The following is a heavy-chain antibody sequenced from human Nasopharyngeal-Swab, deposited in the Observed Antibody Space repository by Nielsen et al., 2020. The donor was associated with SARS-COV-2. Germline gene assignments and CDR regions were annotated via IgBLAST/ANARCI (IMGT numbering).Heavy chain of an antibody. D-gene: IGHD6-19*01. V-gene: IGHV4-59*01. Sequence: SETLSLTCTVSGGSISSYYWSWIRQPPGKGLEWIGYIYYGGSTNYNPSLKSRVTISVDTSKNQFSLKLSSVTAADTAVYYCARGSGWTLDYWGQGTLVTVSS. CDR2: IYYGGST. J-gene: IGHJ4*02. CDR1: GGSISSYY. CDR3: ARGSGWTLDY.